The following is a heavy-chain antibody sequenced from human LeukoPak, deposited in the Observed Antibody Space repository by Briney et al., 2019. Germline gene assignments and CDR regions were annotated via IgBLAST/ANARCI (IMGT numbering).Heavy chain of an antibody. D-gene: IGHD6-13*01. CDR1: GFTVSSNY. J-gene: IGHJ4*02. CDR3: ARELAAAGTSRSGDY. Sequence: GGSLRLSCAASGFTVSSNYMSWVRQAPGKGLEWVSVIYSGGSTYYADSVKGRFTISRDNSKNTLYLQMNSLRAEDTAVYYCARELAAAGTSRSGDYWGQGTLVTVSS. CDR2: IYSGGST. V-gene: IGHV3-53*01.